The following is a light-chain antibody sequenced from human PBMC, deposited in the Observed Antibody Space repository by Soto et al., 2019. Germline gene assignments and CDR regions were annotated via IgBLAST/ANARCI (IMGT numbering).Light chain of an antibody. Sequence: QSALTQPRSVSGSPGQSVTISCTGTSSDVGGYNYVSWYQQHPGKAPKLILYDVSKRPSGAPDRFSGSKSGNTASLTISGLQAEDEADYYCCSFAGSYVFGTGTKLTVL. CDR2: DVS. CDR3: CSFAGSYV. CDR1: SSDVGGYNY. J-gene: IGLJ1*01. V-gene: IGLV2-11*01.